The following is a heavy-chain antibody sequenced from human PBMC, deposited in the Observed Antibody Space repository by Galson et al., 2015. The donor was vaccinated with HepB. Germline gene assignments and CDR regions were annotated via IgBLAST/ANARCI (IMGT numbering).Heavy chain of an antibody. D-gene: IGHD4-23*01. V-gene: IGHV3-21*01. CDR2: ISSTSGHI. Sequence: SLRLSCAASGFTFSSYSMDWVRQAPGKGLEWVSSISSTSGHIYYADSVKGRFTISRDNAKNSLYLQMSSLRVEDTAVYYCARGDSYRGNPWGDHWGQGTLVTVSS. J-gene: IGHJ4*02. CDR1: GFTFSSYS. CDR3: ARGDSYRGNPWGDH.